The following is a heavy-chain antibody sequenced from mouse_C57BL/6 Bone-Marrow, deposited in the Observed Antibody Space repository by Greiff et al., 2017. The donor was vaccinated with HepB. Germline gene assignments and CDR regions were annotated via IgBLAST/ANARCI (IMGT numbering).Heavy chain of an antibody. CDR3: TRDRDYGSSLAY. CDR2: ISSGGDYI. Sequence: EVQLVESGEGLVKPGGSLKLSCAASGFTFSSYAMSWVRQTPEKRLEWVAYISSGGDYIYYADTVKGRFTISRDNARNTLYLQMSSLKSEDTDMYYCTRDRDYGSSLAYWGQGTLVTVSA. V-gene: IGHV5-9-1*02. CDR1: GFTFSSYA. J-gene: IGHJ3*01. D-gene: IGHD1-1*01.